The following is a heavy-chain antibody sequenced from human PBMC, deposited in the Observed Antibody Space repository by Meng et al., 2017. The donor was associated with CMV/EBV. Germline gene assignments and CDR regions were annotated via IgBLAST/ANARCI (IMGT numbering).Heavy chain of an antibody. V-gene: IGHV3-21*01. J-gene: IGHJ4*02. CDR2: ISSSSSYI. Sequence: GGSLRLSCAASGFTFSSYSMNWVRQAPGKGLEWVSSISSSSSYIYYADSVKGRFTISRDNAKNSLYLQMNSLRAEDTAVYYCAREGYRSGGSCNSDYWGQGTLVTVSS. CDR1: GFTFSSYS. D-gene: IGHD2-15*01. CDR3: AREGYRSGGSCNSDY.